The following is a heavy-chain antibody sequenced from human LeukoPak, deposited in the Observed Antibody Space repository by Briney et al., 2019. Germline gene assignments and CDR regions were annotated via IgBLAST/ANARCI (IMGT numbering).Heavy chain of an antibody. CDR3: ARDPYYYDSSGYSPLDAFDI. Sequence: GSSVKVSCKASGGTFSSYAISWVRQAPGQELEWMGGIIPIFGTANYAQKFQGRVTITTDESTSTAYMELSSLRSEDTAVYYCARDPYYYDSSGYSPLDAFDIWGQGTMVTVSS. CDR2: IIPIFGTA. V-gene: IGHV1-69*05. CDR1: GGTFSSYA. J-gene: IGHJ3*02. D-gene: IGHD3-22*01.